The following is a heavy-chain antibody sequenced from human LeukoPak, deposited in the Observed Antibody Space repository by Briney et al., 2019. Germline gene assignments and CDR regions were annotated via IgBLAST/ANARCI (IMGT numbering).Heavy chain of an antibody. J-gene: IGHJ3*02. CDR1: GFTFSSYS. D-gene: IGHD6-13*01. Sequence: GGSLRLSCAASGFTFSSYSMDWVRQAPGKGLEWVSYISSSSSTIYYADSVKGRFTISRDNAKNSLYLQMNSLRAEDTAVYYCAKDLRHRYSSSWSDAFDIWGQGTMVTVSS. CDR3: AKDLRHRYSSSWSDAFDI. CDR2: ISSSSSTI. V-gene: IGHV3-48*01.